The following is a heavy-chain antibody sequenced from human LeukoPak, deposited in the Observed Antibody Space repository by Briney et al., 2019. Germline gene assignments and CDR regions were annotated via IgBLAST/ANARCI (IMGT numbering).Heavy chain of an antibody. J-gene: IGHJ4*02. CDR3: GGSGYLLDFDY. CDR1: GGTFSSYA. D-gene: IGHD3-22*01. CDR2: IIPIFGTA. Sequence: SVKVSCKASGGTFSSYAISWVRQAPGQGLEWMGGIIPIFGTANYAQKFQGRVTITADESTSTAYMELSSLRSEDTAVYYCGGSGYLLDFDYWGQGTLVTVSS. V-gene: IGHV1-69*13.